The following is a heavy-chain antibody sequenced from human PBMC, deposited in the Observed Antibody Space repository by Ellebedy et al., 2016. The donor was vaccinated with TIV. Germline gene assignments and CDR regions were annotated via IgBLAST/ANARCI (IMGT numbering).Heavy chain of an antibody. CDR1: GFTFSTYS. V-gene: IGHV3-21*01. D-gene: IGHD3-22*01. J-gene: IGHJ4*02. CDR3: ATYPVSYYFDGPFDY. Sequence: GGSLRLXCVVSGFTFSTYSMNWVRQAPGKGLEWVSSTRSDENYIYYRDSLKGRFTISRDNAKNSLYLQVNSLRAEDTAVYYCATYPVSYYFDGPFDYWGQGALVTVSS. CDR2: TRSDENYI.